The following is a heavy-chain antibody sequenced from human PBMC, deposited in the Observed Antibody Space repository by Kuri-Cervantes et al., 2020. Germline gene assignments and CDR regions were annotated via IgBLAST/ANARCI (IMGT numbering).Heavy chain of an antibody. J-gene: IGHJ5*02. CDR3: ARDMLPGYCSGGSCFGFDP. V-gene: IGHV4-59*06. Sequence: SETLSLTCTVSGGSISSYYWSWIRQHPGKGLEWIGYIYYSGSTYYNPSLKSRVTISVDTSKNQFSLKLSSVTAADTAVYYCARDMLPGYCSGGSCFGFDPWGQGTLVTVSS. D-gene: IGHD2-15*01. CDR2: IYYSGST. CDR1: GGSISSYY.